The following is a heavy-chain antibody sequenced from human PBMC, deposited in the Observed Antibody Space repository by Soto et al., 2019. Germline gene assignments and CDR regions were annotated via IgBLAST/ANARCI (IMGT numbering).Heavy chain of an antibody. D-gene: IGHD2-15*01. V-gene: IGHV3-33*01. J-gene: IGHJ4*02. CDR1: GFTFSSYG. Sequence: QVQLVESGGGVVQPGRSLRLSCAASGFTFSSYGMHWVRQAPGKGLEWVAVIWYDGSNKYYADSVKGRFTISRDNSKNTLYLQMNSLRAEDTAVYYCARDGQRVVAAIIDYWGQGTLVTVSS. CDR3: ARDGQRVVAAIIDY. CDR2: IWYDGSNK.